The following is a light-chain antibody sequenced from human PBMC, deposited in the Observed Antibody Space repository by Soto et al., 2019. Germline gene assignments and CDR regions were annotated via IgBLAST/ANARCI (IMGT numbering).Light chain of an antibody. CDR1: SSDVGGYIY. CDR3: SSYITSSSYV. Sequence: QSALTQPGSVSGSPAQSITTSCTGTSSDVGGYIYVSWYQQHPGKAPTLMIYDVTSRPSGVSYRFSGSKSGNTASLTISGLQAEDEADYYCSSYITSSSYVFGTGTKVTVL. J-gene: IGLJ1*01. V-gene: IGLV2-14*01. CDR2: DVT.